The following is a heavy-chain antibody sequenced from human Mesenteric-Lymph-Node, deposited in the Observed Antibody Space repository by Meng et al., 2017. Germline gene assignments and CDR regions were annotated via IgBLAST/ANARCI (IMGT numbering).Heavy chain of an antibody. V-gene: IGHV3-74*01. CDR1: GFTFSNYW. CDR3: VRDSGKSSFDY. Sequence: VNVVESGGCVVPPGGSLRLSCAASGFTFSNYWMFWVRQDPGKGLVWVSRIKGDGSNIAYADTVEGRFSISRDNAKNTLYLQMNSLRAEDTAVYYCVRDSGKSSFDYWGQGTLVTASS. D-gene: IGHD3-10*01. CDR2: IKGDGSNI. J-gene: IGHJ4*02.